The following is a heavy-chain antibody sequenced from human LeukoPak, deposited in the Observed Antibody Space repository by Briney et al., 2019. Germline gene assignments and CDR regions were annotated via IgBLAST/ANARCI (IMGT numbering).Heavy chain of an antibody. V-gene: IGHV3-30-3*01. D-gene: IGHD4-4*01. CDR2: ISYDGSNK. CDR3: AIDREELATVSIPGAFDY. CDR1: GFTFRRYA. J-gene: IGHJ4*02. Sequence: RPGGSLRLSCAASGFTFRRYAMHWVRQAPGKGLEWVAVISYDGSNKYYADSVKGRFTISRDNSKNTLFLQMNSLRAEDMAVYYCAIDREELATVSIPGAFDYWGQGTLVTVSS.